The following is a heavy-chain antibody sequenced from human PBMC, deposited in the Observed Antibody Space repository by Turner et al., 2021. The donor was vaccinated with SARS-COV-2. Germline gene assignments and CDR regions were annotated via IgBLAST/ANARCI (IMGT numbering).Heavy chain of an antibody. CDR1: GASISSSTYY. CDR3: ARLLNPGSYYYYYYGMDV. V-gene: IGHV4-39*01. CDR2: IYYSGST. J-gene: IGHJ6*02. Sequence: QLQLKESGPGLVKPSETLSLPCTVSGASISSSTYYWGWSRQPPGKGLEWIGSIYYSGSTYDNPSLKSRVTISVDTSKNQFSLKLSSVTAADTAVYYCARLLNPGSYYYYYYGMDVWGQGTTVTVSS. D-gene: IGHD3-10*01.